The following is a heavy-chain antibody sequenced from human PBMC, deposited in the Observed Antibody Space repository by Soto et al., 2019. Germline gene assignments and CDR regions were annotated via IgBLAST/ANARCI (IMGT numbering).Heavy chain of an antibody. D-gene: IGHD3-3*01. CDR1: GFTFSSYA. CDR3: AREDYDFWSGYYSTGHNWFDP. J-gene: IGHJ5*02. V-gene: IGHV3-30-3*01. Sequence: SLRLSCAASGFTFSSYAMHWVRQAPGKGLEWVAVISYDGSNKYYADSVKGRFTISRDNSKNTLYLQMNSLRAEDTAVYYCAREDYDFWSGYYSTGHNWFDPWGQGTLVTVSS. CDR2: ISYDGSNK.